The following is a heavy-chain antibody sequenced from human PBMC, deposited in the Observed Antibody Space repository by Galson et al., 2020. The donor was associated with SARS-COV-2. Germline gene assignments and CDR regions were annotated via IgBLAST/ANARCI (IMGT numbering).Heavy chain of an antibody. CDR1: GYTFTGYY. V-gene: IGHV1-2*02. Sequence: GESLKISCKASGYTFTGYYMHWVRQAPGQGLEWMGWINPNSGGTNYAQKFQGRVTMTRDTSISTAYMELSRLRSDDTAVYYCARAGEGDILTGYYMLSFDYWGQGTLVTVSS. J-gene: IGHJ4*02. CDR2: INPNSGGT. D-gene: IGHD3-9*01. CDR3: ARAGEGDILTGYYMLSFDY.